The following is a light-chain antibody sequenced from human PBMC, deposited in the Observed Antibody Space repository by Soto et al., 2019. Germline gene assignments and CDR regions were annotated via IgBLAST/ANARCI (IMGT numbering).Light chain of an antibody. CDR1: SNDIGGYNY. Sequence: QSALTQPASMSGSPGQSVTISCAGTSNDIGGYNYVSWYQHHPGTAPKLIIYDVSSRPSGVSHRFSGSKSGNTASLTISGLQAEDDADYYCSSFSVASPLFGTGTKLTVL. V-gene: IGLV2-14*01. CDR2: DVS. CDR3: SSFSVASPL. J-gene: IGLJ1*01.